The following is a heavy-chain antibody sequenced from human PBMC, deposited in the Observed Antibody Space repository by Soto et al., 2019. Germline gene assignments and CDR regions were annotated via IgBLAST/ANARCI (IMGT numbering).Heavy chain of an antibody. Sequence: QVQLVESGGGVVQTGRSLRLSCAASGFTFSSYAMHWVRQAPGKGLEWVAVISYDGSNKYYADSVKGRFTISRDNSKNKLFLQMMSSRAEETAVYYCARDFVYSNYYYYGMDVWGQGTTVTVSS. J-gene: IGHJ6*02. V-gene: IGHV3-30-3*01. CDR3: ARDFVYSNYYYYGMDV. CDR2: ISYDGSNK. D-gene: IGHD4-4*01. CDR1: GFTFSSYA.